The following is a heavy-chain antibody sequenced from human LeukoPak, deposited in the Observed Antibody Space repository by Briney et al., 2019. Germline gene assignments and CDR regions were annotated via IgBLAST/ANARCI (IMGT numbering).Heavy chain of an antibody. V-gene: IGHV1-18*01. CDR3: ARDGNDILTGLYERYFDL. D-gene: IGHD3-9*01. CDR1: GYTFTSYG. Sequence: ASVKVSCKASGYTFTSYGISWVRQAPGHGLEWMGWISAYNGNTNYAQKLQGRVTMTTDTSTSTAYMELRSLRSDDTAVYYCARDGNDILTGLYERYFDLWGRGTLVTVSS. CDR2: ISAYNGNT. J-gene: IGHJ2*01.